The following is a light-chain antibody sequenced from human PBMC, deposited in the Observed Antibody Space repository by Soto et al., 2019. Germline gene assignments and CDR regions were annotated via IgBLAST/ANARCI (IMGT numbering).Light chain of an antibody. CDR3: AAWDDSLNGYV. Sequence: QSVLTQPPSASGTPGQRVTNSCSGSSSNIGSNTVNWYQQLPGTAPKLLIYSNNQRPSGVPDRFSGSKSGTSASLAISGLQSEDEADYYCAAWDDSLNGYVFGTATKVTVL. CDR2: SNN. J-gene: IGLJ1*01. CDR1: SSNIGSNT. V-gene: IGLV1-44*01.